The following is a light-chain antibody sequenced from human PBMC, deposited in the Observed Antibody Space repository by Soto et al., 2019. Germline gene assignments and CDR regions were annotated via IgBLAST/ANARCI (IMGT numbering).Light chain of an antibody. CDR3: QQYGSSRIT. Sequence: VLTQSPGTLSLSPGERATLSCRASQSVSSNFLAWYQQKPGQAPRLLIYGASSRATGIPDRFSGSGSGTDFTLTISRLEPEDFAVYYCQQYGSSRITFGQRTRLEIK. J-gene: IGKJ5*01. CDR2: GAS. CDR1: QSVSSNF. V-gene: IGKV3-20*01.